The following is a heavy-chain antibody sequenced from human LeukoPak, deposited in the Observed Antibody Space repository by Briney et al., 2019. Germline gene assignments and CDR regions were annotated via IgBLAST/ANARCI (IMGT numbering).Heavy chain of an antibody. V-gene: IGHV7-4-1*02. CDR2: INTNTGNP. Sequence: VASVKVSCEASGYTFTTYALIWVRQAPGQGLECMGWINTNTGNPTYAQGFTGRFVFSLDTSVSTSYLQISDLKAEDTAVYYCARDFYDTSAYGAYYFDYWGQGTLVTVSS. D-gene: IGHD3-22*01. J-gene: IGHJ4*02. CDR3: ARDFYDTSAYGAYYFDY. CDR1: GYTFTTYA.